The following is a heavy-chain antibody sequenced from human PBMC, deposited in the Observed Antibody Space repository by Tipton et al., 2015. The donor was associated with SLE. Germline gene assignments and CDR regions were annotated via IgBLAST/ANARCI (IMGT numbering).Heavy chain of an antibody. V-gene: IGHV4-61*08. D-gene: IGHD3-10*01. CDR1: GGSISSGGYY. Sequence: TLSLTCTVSGGSISSGGYYWSWIRQPPGKGLEWIGEINHSGSTNYNPSLKSRVTISVDTSKNQFSLKLSSVTAADTAVYYCARVGFYGSGRTWDMDVWGNGTTVTVSS. CDR3: ARVGFYGSGRTWDMDV. J-gene: IGHJ6*03. CDR2: INHSGST.